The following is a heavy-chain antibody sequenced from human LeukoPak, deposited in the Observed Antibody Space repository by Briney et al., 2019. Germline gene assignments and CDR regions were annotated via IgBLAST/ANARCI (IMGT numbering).Heavy chain of an antibody. D-gene: IGHD2-2*03. Sequence: PGGSLRLSCAASGFTFSSYSMNWVRQAPGKGLEWVSSISSSSSYIYYADSVKGRFTISRDNAKNSLYLQMNSLRAEDTTVYYCARIMDGGFDPWGQGTLVTVSS. CDR3: ARIMDGGFDP. CDR1: GFTFSSYS. V-gene: IGHV3-21*01. J-gene: IGHJ5*02. CDR2: ISSSSSYI.